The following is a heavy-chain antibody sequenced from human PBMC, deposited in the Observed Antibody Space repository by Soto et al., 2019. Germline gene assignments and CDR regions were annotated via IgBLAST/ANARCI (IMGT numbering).Heavy chain of an antibody. V-gene: IGHV3-48*01. CDR1: GFTFSSYS. D-gene: IGHD3-22*01. Sequence: EVQLVESGGGLVQPGGSLRLSCAASGFTFSSYSMNWVRQAPGKGLEWVSYISSSSSTIYYADSVKGRFTISRDNAKNSLYLQMNSLRAEDTAVYYCAREGDSSGWYNWFDPWGQVTLVTVSS. CDR3: AREGDSSGWYNWFDP. CDR2: ISSSSSTI. J-gene: IGHJ5*02.